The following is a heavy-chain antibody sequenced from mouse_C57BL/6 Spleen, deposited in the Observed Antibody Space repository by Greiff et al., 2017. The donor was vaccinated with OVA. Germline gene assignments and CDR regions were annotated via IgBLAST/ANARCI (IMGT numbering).Heavy chain of an antibody. CDR1: GYTFTSYW. V-gene: IGHV1-64*01. D-gene: IGHD1-1*01. CDR2: IHPNSGST. J-gene: IGHJ2*01. Sequence: QVQLQQPGADLVKPGASVKLSCKASGYTFTSYWMHWVKQRPGQGLEWIGMIHPNSGSTNYNEKFKSKATLTVDKSSSTAYMQLSSLTSEDSAVYYCARSTYYCGSSDYWGQGTTLTVSS. CDR3: ARSTYYCGSSDY.